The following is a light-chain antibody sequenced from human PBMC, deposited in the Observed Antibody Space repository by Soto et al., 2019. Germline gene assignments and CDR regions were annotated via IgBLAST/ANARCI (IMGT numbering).Light chain of an antibody. J-gene: IGLJ2*01. CDR2: DNN. CDR1: NSNIGNNY. CDR3: GAWDDSLSAV. Sequence: QSVLTQPPSVSAAPGQKVTISCSGSNSNIGNNYVSWYQQLPGTAPKLLSYDNNKRPSGIPDRFSGYKSGTSATLGITGLQTGDEADYYCGAWDDSLSAVYGGDTKLTVL. V-gene: IGLV1-51*01.